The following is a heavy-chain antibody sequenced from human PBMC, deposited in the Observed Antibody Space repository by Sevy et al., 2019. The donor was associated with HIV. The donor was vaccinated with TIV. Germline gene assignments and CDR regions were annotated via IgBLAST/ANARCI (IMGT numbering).Heavy chain of an antibody. Sequence: ASVKVSCKVSGSALTELAMHWVRQAPGKGLEWMATFDPEDGETFYSQKFQGRVTMTEDTSTDTVYLELVSLRSEDTAVYYFGTKNDYYEGSGYPFDGWGQGTLVTVSS. CDR1: GSALTELA. V-gene: IGHV1-24*01. CDR3: GTKNDYYEGSGYPFDG. D-gene: IGHD3-22*01. J-gene: IGHJ4*02. CDR2: FDPEDGET.